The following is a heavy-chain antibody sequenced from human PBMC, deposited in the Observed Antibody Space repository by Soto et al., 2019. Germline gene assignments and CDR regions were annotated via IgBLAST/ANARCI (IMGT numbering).Heavy chain of an antibody. J-gene: IGHJ4*02. D-gene: IGHD5-12*01. CDR2: IIPIFGTA. Sequence: SVKFSCKASGGTFSSYAISWVRQAPGQGLEWMGGIIPIFGTANYAQKFQGRVTITADESTSTAYMELSSLRSEDTAVYYCARARDGYALYFDYWGQGTLVTVSS. V-gene: IGHV1-69*01. CDR1: GGTFSSYA. CDR3: ARARDGYALYFDY.